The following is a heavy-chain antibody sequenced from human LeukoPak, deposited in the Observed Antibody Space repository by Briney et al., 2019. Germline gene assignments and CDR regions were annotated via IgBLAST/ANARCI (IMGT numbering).Heavy chain of an antibody. J-gene: IGHJ4*02. CDR3: ARDPKSYDFWSGCDY. CDR1: RFTFSSYS. V-gene: IGHV3-21*01. Sequence: PGGSLRLSCAASRFTFSSYSMNWVRQAPGKGLEWVSSISSSSSYIYYADSVKGRFTISRDNAKNSLYLQMNSLRAEDTAVYYCARDPKSYDFWSGCDYWGQGTLVTVSS. D-gene: IGHD3-3*01. CDR2: ISSSSSYI.